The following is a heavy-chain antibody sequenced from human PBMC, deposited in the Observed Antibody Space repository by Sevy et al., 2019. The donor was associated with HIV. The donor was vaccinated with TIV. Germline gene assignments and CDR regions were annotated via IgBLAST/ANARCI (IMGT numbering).Heavy chain of an antibody. J-gene: IGHJ5*02. D-gene: IGHD4-17*01. V-gene: IGHV3-30-3*01. CDR2: ISYDGSNK. Sequence: GGSLRLSCAASGFTFSSYAIHWVRQAPGKGLERVAFISYDGSNKYYADSVKGRFTISRDNSKKTLYLQMNSLRAEDTAVYYCARDQHDYAGNLRTGWFDPWGQGTLVTVSS. CDR1: GFTFSSYA. CDR3: ARDQHDYAGNLRTGWFDP.